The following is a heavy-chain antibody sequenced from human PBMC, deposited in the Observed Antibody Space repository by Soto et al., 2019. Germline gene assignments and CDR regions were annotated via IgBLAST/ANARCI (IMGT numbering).Heavy chain of an antibody. D-gene: IGHD4-4*01. J-gene: IGHJ6*02. CDR1: GGSISSGDYY. V-gene: IGHV4-30-4*02. CDR3: ARDLGSNYYYYYGMDV. Sequence: PSETLSLTCTVSGGSISSGDYYWSWIRQPPGKGLEWIGYIYYSGSTYCNPSLKSRVTISVDTSKNQFSLKLSSVNAADTAVYYCARDLGSNYYYYYGMDVWGQGTTVTVSS. CDR2: IYYSGST.